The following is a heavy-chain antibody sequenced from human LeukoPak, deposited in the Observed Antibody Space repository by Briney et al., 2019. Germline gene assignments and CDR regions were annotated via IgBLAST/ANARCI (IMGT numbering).Heavy chain of an antibody. Sequence: GGSLRLSCAASGFTFSSYVMNWVRQAPGKGLEWVSAISGSGDSTYYADSVKGRFTISRDNSKNTLYLQMNSLRAEDTAVYYCAKHYASVPDAFDIWGQGTMVTVSS. V-gene: IGHV3-23*01. CDR1: GFTFSSYV. D-gene: IGHD4-17*01. CDR2: ISGSGDST. J-gene: IGHJ3*02. CDR3: AKHYASVPDAFDI.